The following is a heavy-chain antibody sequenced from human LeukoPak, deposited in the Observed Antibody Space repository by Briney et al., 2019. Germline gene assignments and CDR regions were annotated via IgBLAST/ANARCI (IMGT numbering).Heavy chain of an antibody. D-gene: IGHD1-7*01. CDR3: ARATAFQFMGTYIS. CDR2: INPDGRTA. CDR1: GFTFSDYW. Sequence: PGGSLRLSCAASGFTFSDYWVYWVRQGPGKRLLSVSRINPDGRTAHYADSVTGRFTISRDNARNTVYLQMNSLRAEDTGVYYCARATAFQFMGTYISWGLGVLVTVSS. V-gene: IGHV3-74*01. J-gene: IGHJ5*02.